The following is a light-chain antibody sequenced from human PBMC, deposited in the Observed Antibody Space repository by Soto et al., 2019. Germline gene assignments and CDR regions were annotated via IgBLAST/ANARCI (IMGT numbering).Light chain of an antibody. CDR1: QSVFGY. Sequence: EVVLTLSPATLSLSPGDRATLSCKASQSVFGYLAWYQHKPGQAPRLLIYDAYKRATGVPARFSGSGSETDFTLIISSLEPEDFAVYYCQQRSDSPPLTFGGGTKVDIK. V-gene: IGKV3-11*01. J-gene: IGKJ4*01. CDR2: DAY. CDR3: QQRSDSPPLT.